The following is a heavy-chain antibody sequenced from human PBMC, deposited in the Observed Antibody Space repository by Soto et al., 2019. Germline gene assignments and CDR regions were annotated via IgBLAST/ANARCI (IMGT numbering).Heavy chain of an antibody. V-gene: IGHV1-3*01. Sequence: GASVKVSCKASGYTFTSYAMHWVRQAPGQRLEWMGWINAGNGNTKYSQKFQGRVTITRDTSASTAYMEPSSLRSEDTAVYYCASYVRYGYRSGWGPGTMVTVYS. CDR1: GYTFTSYA. CDR3: ASYVRYGYRSG. CDR2: INAGNGNT. D-gene: IGHD6-19*01. J-gene: IGHJ4*02.